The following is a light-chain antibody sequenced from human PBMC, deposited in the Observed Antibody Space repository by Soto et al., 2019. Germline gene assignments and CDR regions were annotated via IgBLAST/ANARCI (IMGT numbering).Light chain of an antibody. CDR2: GTS. J-gene: IGKJ1*01. V-gene: IGKV3-20*01. CDR1: QTISSNN. CDR3: QQYGSWT. Sequence: EIVLTQSPGTLSVSPGERATLSCRASQTISSNNLAWYQQKPGQAPSLLIYGTSSRATGNPDRFSGSGSATDFTLTISRLEPEDSAIYYCQQYGSWTFGQGTKVEI.